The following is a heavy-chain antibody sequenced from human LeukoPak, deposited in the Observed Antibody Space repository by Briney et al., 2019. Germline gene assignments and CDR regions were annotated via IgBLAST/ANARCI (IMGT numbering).Heavy chain of an antibody. V-gene: IGHV4-34*01. CDR3: ARGGDYDSSGPDY. J-gene: IGHJ4*02. Sequence: PSETLSLTCTVSGGSISSYYWSWIRQPPGKGLEWIGEINHSGSTNYNPSLKSRVTISVDTSKNQFSLKLSSVTAADTAVYYCARGGDYDSSGPDYWGQGTLVTVSS. CDR2: INHSGST. CDR1: GGSISSYY. D-gene: IGHD3-22*01.